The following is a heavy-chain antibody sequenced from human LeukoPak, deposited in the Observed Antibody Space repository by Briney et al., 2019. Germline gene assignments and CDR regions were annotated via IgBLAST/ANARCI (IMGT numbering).Heavy chain of an antibody. CDR3: AGQGYSSGYYYFDY. J-gene: IGHJ4*02. D-gene: IGHD6-19*01. CDR2: IYDSGST. Sequence: SETLSLTCTVSGGSISSYYWSWIRQPPGKGLEWIGYIYDSGSTNYNPSLKSRVTISVDTSKNQFSLKLSSVTAADTAVYYCAGQGYSSGYYYFDYWGQGTRVTVSS. V-gene: IGHV4-59*08. CDR1: GGSISSYY.